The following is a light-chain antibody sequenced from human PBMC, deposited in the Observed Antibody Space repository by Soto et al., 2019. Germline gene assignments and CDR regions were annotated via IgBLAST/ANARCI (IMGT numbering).Light chain of an antibody. CDR1: QDIGTY. CDR2: AAS. Sequence: ILLTQSPSSLSASVGDRVIITCRASQDIGTYLNWYQHKPGKAPKHLIYAASSLQTGVPSRFTGSGSGTEFTLTIDSLQPEDFATYYCQQSYTTPRITFGQGTRLEIK. J-gene: IGKJ5*01. CDR3: QQSYTTPRIT. V-gene: IGKV1-39*01.